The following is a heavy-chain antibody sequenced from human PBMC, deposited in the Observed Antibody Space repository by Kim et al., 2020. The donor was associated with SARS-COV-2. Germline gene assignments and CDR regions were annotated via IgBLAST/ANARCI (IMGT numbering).Heavy chain of an antibody. V-gene: IGHV3-23*01. J-gene: IGHJ4*02. Sequence: VKGRFTISRDNSKNTLYLQMNSLRAEDTALYYCAKAFYYGGGSYSTFDSWGQGTLVTVSS. CDR3: AKAFYYGGGSYSTFDS. D-gene: IGHD3-10*01.